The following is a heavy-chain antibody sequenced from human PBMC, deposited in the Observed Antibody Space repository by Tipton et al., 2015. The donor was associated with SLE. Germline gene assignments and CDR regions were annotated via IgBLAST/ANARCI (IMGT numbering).Heavy chain of an antibody. Sequence: QSGPEVKEPGESLKISCRASGYSFTNYWIAWVRQMPGKGLEWMGIIYPADSDTRYSPSFQGQVTISVDKSINTAYLQWSSLKASDTAIYYCAKGSASAPTLFPLVSW. D-gene: IGHD3-10*01. CDR1: GYSFTNYW. J-gene: IGHJ5*01. CDR2: IYPADSDT. CDR3: AKGSASAPTLFPLVS. V-gene: IGHV5-51*03.